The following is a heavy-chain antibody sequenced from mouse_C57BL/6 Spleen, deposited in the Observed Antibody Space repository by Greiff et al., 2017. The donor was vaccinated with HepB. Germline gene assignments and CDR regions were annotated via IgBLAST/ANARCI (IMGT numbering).Heavy chain of an antibody. J-gene: IGHJ2*01. D-gene: IGHD1-1*01. CDR3: TTDPYYYGSSWYYFDY. V-gene: IGHV14-1*01. Sequence: VQLQQSGAELVRPGASVKLSCTASGFNIKDYYMHWVKQRPEQGLEWIGRIDPEDGDTEYAPKFQGKATMTADTSSNTAYLQLSSLTSEDTAVYYCTTDPYYYGSSWYYFDYWGQGTTLTVSS. CDR1: GFNIKDYY. CDR2: IDPEDGDT.